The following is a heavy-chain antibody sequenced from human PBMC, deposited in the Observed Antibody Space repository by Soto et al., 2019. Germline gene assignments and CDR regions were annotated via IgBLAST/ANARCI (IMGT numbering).Heavy chain of an antibody. Sequence: QVQLQESGPGLVKTSQTLSLTCTVSGASTGSGGYYWSWIRQHPGKGLEWIGYIYYTGSTYYSPSRKSRGSIAVDTSKNEFSLKLDSVTAADTAVYYCARADYGDRGLAFDSWGQGTLVTVSS. CDR2: IYYTGST. D-gene: IGHD4-17*01. CDR1: GASTGSGGYY. V-gene: IGHV4-31*03. J-gene: IGHJ4*02. CDR3: ARADYGDRGLAFDS.